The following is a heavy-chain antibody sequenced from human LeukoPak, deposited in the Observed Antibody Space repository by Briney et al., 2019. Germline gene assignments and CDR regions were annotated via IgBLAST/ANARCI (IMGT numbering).Heavy chain of an antibody. CDR1: GYSISSGYY. V-gene: IGHV4-38-2*02. CDR2: IYRSGST. Sequence: SETLSLTCAVSGYSISSGYYWGWIRQPPGKGLEWIGSIYRSGSTYYNPSLKSRVTISVDTSKNQFSLKLSSVTAADTAVYYCARDLEQLDYYYYYYYMDVWGKGTTVTVSS. CDR3: ARDLEQLDYYYYYYYMDV. J-gene: IGHJ6*03. D-gene: IGHD6-6*01.